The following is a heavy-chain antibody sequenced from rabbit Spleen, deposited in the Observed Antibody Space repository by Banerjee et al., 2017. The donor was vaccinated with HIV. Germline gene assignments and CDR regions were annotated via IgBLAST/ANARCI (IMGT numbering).Heavy chain of an antibody. CDR1: GFSFSSTYY. CDR2: IDADNSDT. CDR3: ANTGANNYYPLDL. D-gene: IGHD1-1*01. Sequence: QEQLVESGGGLVQPEGSLTLTCTASGFSFSSTYYMCWVRQAPGKGLEWIGCIDADNSDTHYASWAKGRFTISKASSTTVTLQMTSLTGADTATYFCANTGANNYYPLDLWGPGTLVTVS. J-gene: IGHJ4*01. V-gene: IGHV1S45*01.